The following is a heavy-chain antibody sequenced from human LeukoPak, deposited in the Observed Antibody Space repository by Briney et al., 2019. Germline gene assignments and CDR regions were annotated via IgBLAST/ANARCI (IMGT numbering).Heavy chain of an antibody. CDR1: GFTFSNYW. Sequence: GGSLRLSCAASGFTFSNYWMHWVRQAPGKGLEWVSYISSSGSTIYYADSVKGRFTISRDNAKNSLYLQMNSLRAEDTAVYYCAKGYRGHFDYWGQGTLVTVSS. CDR2: ISSSGSTI. J-gene: IGHJ4*02. D-gene: IGHD5-18*01. CDR3: AKGYRGHFDY. V-gene: IGHV3-11*01.